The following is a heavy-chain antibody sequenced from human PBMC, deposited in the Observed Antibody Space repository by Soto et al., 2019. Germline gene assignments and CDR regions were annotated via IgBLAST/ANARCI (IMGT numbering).Heavy chain of an antibody. CDR1: GFTFANYA. CDR2: ISGSGGSI. Sequence: EVQLLESGGGLVQPGGSLRLSCAASGFTFANYAMSWVRQAPGKGLEWVAAISGSGGSIYYADSVKGRFTISRDNSRNTLYLQMNSLRVEDTAVYYCAKAPGWLVPFDYWGQGTLVTVSS. CDR3: AKAPGWLVPFDY. V-gene: IGHV3-23*01. D-gene: IGHD6-19*01. J-gene: IGHJ4*02.